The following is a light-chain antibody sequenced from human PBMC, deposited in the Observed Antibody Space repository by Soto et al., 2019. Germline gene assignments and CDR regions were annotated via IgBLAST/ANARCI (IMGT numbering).Light chain of an antibody. J-gene: IGKJ5*01. CDR1: QSVSSY. CDR3: QQRSNWPPIT. Sequence: SPATLSLSPGERATLSCRASQSVSSYLAWYQQKPGQAPRLLIYDASNRATGIPARFSGSGSGTDFTLTISSLEPEDFAVYYCQQRSNWPPITFGQATRLEIK. CDR2: DAS. V-gene: IGKV3-11*01.